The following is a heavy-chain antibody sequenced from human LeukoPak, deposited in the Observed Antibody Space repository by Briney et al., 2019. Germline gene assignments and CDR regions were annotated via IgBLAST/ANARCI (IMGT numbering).Heavy chain of an antibody. J-gene: IGHJ4*02. CDR3: ARDNYDFWSGYYACFDY. Sequence: SAKVSCKASGGTFSSYAISWVRQAPGQGLEWMGGIIPIFGTANYAQKFQGRVTITADESTSTAYMELSSLRSEDTAVYYCARDNYDFWSGYYACFDYWGQGTLVTVSS. V-gene: IGHV1-69*13. CDR2: IIPIFGTA. D-gene: IGHD3-3*01. CDR1: GGTFSSYA.